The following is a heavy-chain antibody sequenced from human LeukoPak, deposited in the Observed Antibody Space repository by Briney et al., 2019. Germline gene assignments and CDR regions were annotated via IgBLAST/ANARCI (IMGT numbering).Heavy chain of an antibody. Sequence: PSETLSLTCSVSGXSISSSTYYWAWIRQPPGKGLEWIGYIYYSGTTNYSPSLKSRVAISVDTSKNQFSLRLTSVTAADTAVYYCARHERHSGGSGYDDGNYYYGMDVWGQGTTVTVSS. V-gene: IGHV4-61*05. J-gene: IGHJ6*02. CDR3: ARHERHSGGSGYDDGNYYYGMDV. D-gene: IGHD2-15*01. CDR1: GXSISSSTYY. CDR2: IYYSGTT.